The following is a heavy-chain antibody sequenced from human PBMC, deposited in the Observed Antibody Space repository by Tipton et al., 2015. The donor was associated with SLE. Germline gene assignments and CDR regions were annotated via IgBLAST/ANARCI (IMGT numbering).Heavy chain of an antibody. Sequence: LSLTCTVSGGSISSSSYYWGWIRQAPGKGLEWVSVIYTGGTTYYADSVKGRFTISRDNSKNTLYLQMDSLRAEDTAVYYCARGQFGGAAVGSWSVDYWGQGTLVTVSS. CDR2: IYTGGTT. D-gene: IGHD6-13*01. J-gene: IGHJ4*02. CDR1: GGSISSSSYY. CDR3: ARGQFGGAAVGSWSVDY. V-gene: IGHV3-53*01.